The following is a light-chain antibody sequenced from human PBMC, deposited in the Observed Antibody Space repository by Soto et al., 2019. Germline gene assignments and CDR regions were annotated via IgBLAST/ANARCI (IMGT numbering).Light chain of an antibody. CDR2: GAS. Sequence: EIVLTQSPGTLSLSPGETSTLSCRASQSVSDFYLAWYQQKPGQAPRLLIYGASSRATGIPDRFSGSGSGTEFTLTISGLEPEDFAVYYCQQYGNSPVTFGQGTKVDIK. CDR1: QSVSDFY. V-gene: IGKV3-20*01. J-gene: IGKJ1*01. CDR3: QQYGNSPVT.